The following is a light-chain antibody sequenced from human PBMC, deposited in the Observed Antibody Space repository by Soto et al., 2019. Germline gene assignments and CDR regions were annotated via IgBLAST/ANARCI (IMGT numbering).Light chain of an antibody. J-gene: IGLJ3*02. Sequence: QSVLTQPPSASGSPGQSVTISCTGTSSDVGAFNYVSWYQQYPGEARKLIIYEVTKRPSGVPDRCSGSKSGSTASLTVSGLQAEDEADYYCSSYAGNTNVMFGGGTKLTVL. CDR1: SSDVGAFNY. CDR2: EVT. CDR3: SSYAGNTNVM. V-gene: IGLV2-8*01.